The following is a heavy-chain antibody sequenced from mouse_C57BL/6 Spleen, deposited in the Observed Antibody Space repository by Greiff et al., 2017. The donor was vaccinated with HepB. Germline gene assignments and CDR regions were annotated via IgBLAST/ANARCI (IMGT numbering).Heavy chain of an antibody. J-gene: IGHJ3*01. Sequence: ESGPGLVKPSPSLSLTCSVTGYSITSGYYWNWIRQFPGNKLEWMGYISYDGSNNYNPSLKNRISITRDTSKNQFFLKLNSVTTEDTATYYCARDRDYAFAYWGQGTLVTVSA. CDR3: ARDRDYAFAY. V-gene: IGHV3-6*01. CDR2: ISYDGSN. CDR1: GYSITSGYY. D-gene: IGHD2-4*01.